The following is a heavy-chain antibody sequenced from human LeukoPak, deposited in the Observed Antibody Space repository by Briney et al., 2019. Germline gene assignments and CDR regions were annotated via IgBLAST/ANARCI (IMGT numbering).Heavy chain of an antibody. D-gene: IGHD5-12*01. CDR1: GFTFSSYA. J-gene: IGHJ4*02. CDR3: ARQRGYSGYDAGFFALDY. Sequence: GGSLRLSCAASGFTFSSYAMSWVRQAPGKGLEWVSAISGSGGSTYYADSVKGRFTISRHNSKNTLYLQMNSLRAEDTAVYYCARQRGYSGYDAGFFALDYWGQGTLVTVSS. CDR2: ISGSGGST. V-gene: IGHV3-23*01.